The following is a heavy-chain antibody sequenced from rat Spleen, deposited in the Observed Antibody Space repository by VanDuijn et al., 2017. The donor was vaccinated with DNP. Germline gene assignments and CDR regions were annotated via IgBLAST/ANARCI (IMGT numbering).Heavy chain of an antibody. CDR1: GFSLTSDT. CDR2: IQSSGST. CDR3: SRYGGYSALDA. Sequence: QVQLKESGPGRVQPSQTLSLTCTVSGFSLTSDTVSWVRQPPGKGLEWMGRIQSSGSTDYNSALKSRLSISRDTSKDKVFLKMNIRQTEDTAIYYCSRYGGYSALDAWGQGTSVTVSS. J-gene: IGHJ4*01. D-gene: IGHD1-11*01. V-gene: IGHV2S1*01.